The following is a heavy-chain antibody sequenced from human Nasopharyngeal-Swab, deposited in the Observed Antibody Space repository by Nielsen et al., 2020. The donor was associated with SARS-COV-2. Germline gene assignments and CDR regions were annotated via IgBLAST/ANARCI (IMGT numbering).Heavy chain of an antibody. CDR3: AKDGLIVAVVASTNYFDY. CDR2: ISGSGVAT. CDR1: GFTFRSFA. Sequence: GGSLRLSCAASGFTFRSFAMSWVRKAPGKGLEWVSAISGSGVATLYADSVKGRFTISRDTSKNTVYLQMNSLRAEDTAVYYCAKDGLIVAVVASTNYFDYWGRGTLVTVDS. J-gene: IGHJ4*02. V-gene: IGHV3-23*01. D-gene: IGHD2-15*01.